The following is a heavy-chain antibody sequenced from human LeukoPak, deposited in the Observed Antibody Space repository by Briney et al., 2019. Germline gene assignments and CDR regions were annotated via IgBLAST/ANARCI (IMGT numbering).Heavy chain of an antibody. J-gene: IGHJ6*03. CDR2: MNPNSGNT. D-gene: IGHD1-26*01. CDR3: ARAPRGGSYYRVYYYYMDV. CDR1: GYTFTSYD. Sequence: ASVKVSCKASGYTFTSYDINWVRQATGQGLEWMGWMNPNSGNTGYAQKFQGRVTITRNTSISTAYMELSSLRSEDTAVYYCARAPRGGSYYRVYYYYMDVWGKGTTVTVSS. V-gene: IGHV1-8*03.